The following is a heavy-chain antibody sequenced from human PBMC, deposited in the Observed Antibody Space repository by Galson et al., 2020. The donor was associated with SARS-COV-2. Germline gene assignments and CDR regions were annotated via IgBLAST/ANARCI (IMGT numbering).Heavy chain of an antibody. Sequence: LRLSCAASTFTFEHYAMHWVRQAPGKGLEWVSGINWNSGSIGYADSVKGRFTISRDNANNSLYLQMNSLRAEDTALYYCVKDIGDYYDTSGYYGAFDLWGQGTLVTGSP. CDR3: VKDIGDYYDTSGYYGAFDL. J-gene: IGHJ3*01. CDR2: INWNSGSI. D-gene: IGHD3-22*01. V-gene: IGHV3-9*01. CDR1: TFTFEHYA.